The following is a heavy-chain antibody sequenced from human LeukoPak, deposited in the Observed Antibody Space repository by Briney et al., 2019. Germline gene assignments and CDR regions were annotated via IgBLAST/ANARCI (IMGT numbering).Heavy chain of an antibody. V-gene: IGHV1-3*01. CDR1: GYTFTSYA. D-gene: IGHD5-18*01. J-gene: IGHJ4*02. CDR2: INAGNGNT. Sequence: ASVKVSCKASGYTFTSYAMHWVRQAPGQRLEWMGWINAGNGNTKYSQKFQGRVTITRDTSASTAYMELSSLRSEDTAVYYCATRTDTAMVIIWGQGTLVPVSS. CDR3: ATRTDTAMVII.